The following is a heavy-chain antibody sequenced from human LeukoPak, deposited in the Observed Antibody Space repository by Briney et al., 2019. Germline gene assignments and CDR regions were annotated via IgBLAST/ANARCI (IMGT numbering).Heavy chain of an antibody. CDR3: ARDGGMLRGLIDS. CDR1: GFTFSSYY. J-gene: IGHJ4*02. CDR2: IKHDGSEK. Sequence: GGSLRLSCAASGFTFSSYYMTWVRQAPGKGLEWVANIKHDGSEKNFEDSVKGRFTISRDNAKNSLYLQMNSLRAEDTAVFYCARDGGMLRGLIDSWGQGTLVTVSS. D-gene: IGHD3-10*01. V-gene: IGHV3-7*05.